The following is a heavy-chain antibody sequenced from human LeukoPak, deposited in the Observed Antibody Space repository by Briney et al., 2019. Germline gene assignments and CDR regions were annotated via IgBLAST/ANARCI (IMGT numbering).Heavy chain of an antibody. CDR1: GYTFTNNF. Sequence: ASVKASCKASGYTFTNNFMHWVRQAPGQGLEWMGWINPNSGGTNYAQKFQGRVTMTRDTSISTAYMELSRLRSDDTAVYYCARVDTAMETKPPFDYWGQGTLVTVSS. CDR2: INPNSGGT. D-gene: IGHD5-18*01. J-gene: IGHJ4*02. CDR3: ARVDTAMETKPPFDY. V-gene: IGHV1-2*02.